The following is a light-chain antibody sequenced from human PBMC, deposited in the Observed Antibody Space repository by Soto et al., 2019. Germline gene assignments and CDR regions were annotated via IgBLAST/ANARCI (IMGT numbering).Light chain of an antibody. J-gene: IGLJ2*01. CDR3: QAWDTGIRV. CDR1: SGHSNYV. CDR2: LNSDGSH. Sequence: QSVLTQSPSASASLGASVKLTCTLSSGHSNYVIAWHQQQPEKGPRYLMKLNSDGSHSKGDGIPDRFSGASSGAERYLTISSLQSEDEADYYCQAWDTGIRVLGGGTQLTVL. V-gene: IGLV4-69*01.